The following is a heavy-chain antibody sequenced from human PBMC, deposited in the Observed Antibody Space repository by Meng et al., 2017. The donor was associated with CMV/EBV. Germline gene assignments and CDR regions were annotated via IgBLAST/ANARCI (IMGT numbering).Heavy chain of an antibody. CDR2: IYYSGST. J-gene: IGHJ4*02. Sequence: SETLSLTCTVSGGSISSGDYYWSWIRQPPGKGLEWIGYIYYSGSTYYNPSLKSRVTISVDTSKNQFSLKLSSVTAADTAVYYCARVTAVWGYYFDYWGQGTLVPVSS. CDR1: GGSISSGDYY. CDR3: ARVTAVWGYYFDY. D-gene: IGHD3-16*01. V-gene: IGHV4-30-4*08.